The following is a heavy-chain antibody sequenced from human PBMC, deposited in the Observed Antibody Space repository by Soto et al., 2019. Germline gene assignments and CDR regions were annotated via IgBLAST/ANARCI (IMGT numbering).Heavy chain of an antibody. J-gene: IGHJ6*02. CDR3: ATTVTLHYYYGMDV. Sequence: QVQLVQSGAEVKKPGASVKVSCKASGYTFTSYGISWVRQAPGQGLEWMGWISAYNGNTNYAQKRQGRVTMTTDTSTSTAYMELRSLRSADTAVYYCATTVTLHYYYGMDVWGQGTTVTVSS. D-gene: IGHD4-17*01. CDR1: GYTFTSYG. V-gene: IGHV1-18*01. CDR2: ISAYNGNT.